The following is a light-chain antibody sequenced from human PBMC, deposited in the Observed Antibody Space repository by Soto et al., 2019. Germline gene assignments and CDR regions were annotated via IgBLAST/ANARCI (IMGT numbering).Light chain of an antibody. Sequence: DIVMTQSPDSLAVSLGERATINCKSSQSVLYSSNNKNYLAWYQQKPGQPPKLLIYWASTREFGVPDRFSGSGSGTDFTLTIRSLQAEDVAVYYCQQYYSTPPWTFGQGTKVEIK. CDR2: WAS. J-gene: IGKJ1*01. CDR3: QQYYSTPPWT. V-gene: IGKV4-1*01. CDR1: QSVLYSSNNKNY.